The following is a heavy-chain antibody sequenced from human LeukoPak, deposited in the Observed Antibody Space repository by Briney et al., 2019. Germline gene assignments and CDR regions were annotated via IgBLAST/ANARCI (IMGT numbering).Heavy chain of an antibody. CDR2: IYTSGST. J-gene: IGHJ4*02. D-gene: IGHD4-11*01. Sequence: SETLSLTCIVSGGSISSSSYYWGWIRQPPGKGLEWIGRIYTSGSTNYNPSLKSRVTISVDTSKNQFSLKLSSVTAADTAVYYCARCTYSNYVSFDYWGQGTLVTVSS. CDR1: GGSISSSSYY. CDR3: ARCTYSNYVSFDY. V-gene: IGHV4-39*07.